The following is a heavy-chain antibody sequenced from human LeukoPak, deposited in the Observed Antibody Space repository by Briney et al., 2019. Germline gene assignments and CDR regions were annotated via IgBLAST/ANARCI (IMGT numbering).Heavy chain of an antibody. CDR1: GFTFSSYG. D-gene: IGHD6-19*01. Sequence: GSLRLSCAASGFTFSSYGMSWIRQPPGKGLEWIGYIYYSGSTNYNPSLKSRVTISVDTSKNQFSLKLSSVTAADTAVYYCARGGWYFHYWGQGTLVTVSS. V-gene: IGHV4-59*01. CDR3: ARGGWYFHY. CDR2: IYYSGST. J-gene: IGHJ4*02.